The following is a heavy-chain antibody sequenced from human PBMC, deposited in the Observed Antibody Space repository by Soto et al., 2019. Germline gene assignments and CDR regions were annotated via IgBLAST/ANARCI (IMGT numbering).Heavy chain of an antibody. D-gene: IGHD3-10*01. J-gene: IGHJ4*02. CDR1: GGSFSGYY. CDR2: INHSGST. CDR3: ARCRRLFYGSGIYYHAY. V-gene: IGHV4-34*01. Sequence: PSETLSLTCAVYGGSFSGYYWSWIRQPPGKGLEWIGEINHSGSTNYNPSLKSRVTISVDTSKNQFSLKLSSVTAADTAVYYCARCRRLFYGSGIYYHAYGGQGPLATV.